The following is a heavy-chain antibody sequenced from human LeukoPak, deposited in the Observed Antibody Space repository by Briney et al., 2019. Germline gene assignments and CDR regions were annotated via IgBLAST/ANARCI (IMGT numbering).Heavy chain of an antibody. CDR3: ARDSSESLDAGDAFDI. J-gene: IGHJ3*02. CDR1: GGTFSSYA. CDR2: IIPIFGTA. V-gene: IGHV1-69*05. Sequence: SVKVSCKASGGTFSSYAISLVRQAPGQGLEWMGGIIPIFGTANYAQKFQGRVTITTDESTSTAYMELSSLRSEDTAVYYCARDSSESLDAGDAFDIWGQGTMVTVSS. D-gene: IGHD2-8*01.